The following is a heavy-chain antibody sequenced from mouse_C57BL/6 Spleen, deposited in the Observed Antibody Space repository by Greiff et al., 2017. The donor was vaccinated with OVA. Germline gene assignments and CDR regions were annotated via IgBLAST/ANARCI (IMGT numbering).Heavy chain of an antibody. CDR2: IDPSDSYT. V-gene: IGHV1-69*01. CDR1: GYTFTSYW. J-gene: IGHJ2*01. Sequence: QVQLQQPGAELVMPGASVKLSCKAYGYTFTSYWMHWVKQRPGQGLEWIGEIDPSDSYTNHNQKFKGKSTLTVDKSSSTAYMQLSSLTSEDSAVYYCARGYYGSSYLYYFDYWGQGTTLTVSS. CDR3: ARGYYGSSYLYYFDY. D-gene: IGHD1-1*01.